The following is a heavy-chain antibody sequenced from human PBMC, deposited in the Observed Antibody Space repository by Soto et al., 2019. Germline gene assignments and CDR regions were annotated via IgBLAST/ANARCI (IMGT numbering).Heavy chain of an antibody. CDR3: AKARCSTTNCYVPDY. V-gene: IGHV3-23*01. J-gene: IGHJ4*02. CDR2: ISGSGASP. D-gene: IGHD2-2*01. Sequence: PGGSLRLSCAASGFTFSTYTMSWVRRAPGKGLEWVSAISGSGASPSYADSVQGRFTISRDNPKRTLYLQMNNLRAEDTAVYYCAKARCSTTNCYVPDYWGQGTLVTV. CDR1: GFTFSTYT.